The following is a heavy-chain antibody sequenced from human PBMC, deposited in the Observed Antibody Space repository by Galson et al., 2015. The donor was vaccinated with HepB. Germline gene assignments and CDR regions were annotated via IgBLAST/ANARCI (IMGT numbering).Heavy chain of an antibody. D-gene: IGHD3-22*01. V-gene: IGHV1-69*13. J-gene: IGHJ4*02. CDR2: IIPIFGTA. Sequence: SVKVSCKASGGTFSSYAISWVRQAPGQGLEWMGGIIPIFGTANYAQKFQGRVTITADESTSTAYMELSSLRSEDTAVYYCARGYYDSSGYYRHDYWGQGTLVTVSS. CDR3: ARGYYDSSGYYRHDY. CDR1: GGTFSSYA.